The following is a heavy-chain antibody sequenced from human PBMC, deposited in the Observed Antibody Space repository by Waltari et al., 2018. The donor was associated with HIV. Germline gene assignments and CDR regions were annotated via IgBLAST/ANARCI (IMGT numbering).Heavy chain of an antibody. CDR1: GGTFRNSA. Sequence: QVQPVQSGAEVKKPGSSVTLSCNASGGTFRNSAVNWVRQAHGQGLAWMGGIIPIFGAPNYAEKFQGRVTITADESTSTVYMKLSSLRSEDTAVYYCASASRDTAMGAFDIWGQGTMVTVSS. V-gene: IGHV1-69*01. CDR3: ASASRDTAMGAFDI. J-gene: IGHJ3*02. CDR2: IIPIFGAP. D-gene: IGHD5-18*01.